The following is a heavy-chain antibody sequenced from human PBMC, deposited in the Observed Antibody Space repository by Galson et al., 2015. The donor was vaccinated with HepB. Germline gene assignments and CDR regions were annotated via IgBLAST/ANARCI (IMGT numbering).Heavy chain of an antibody. Sequence: SLRLSCAASDSTFSSYTMNWVRQTPGKGLQWVSYISTNGATIHYADSVKGRFTIARDNAKNTMWLQMDSLRAEDTAVYYCATTKFGSGAYWTFDIWGQGTLVTVSS. V-gene: IGHV3-48*04. CDR2: ISTNGATI. J-gene: IGHJ3*02. CDR3: ATTKFGSGAYWTFDI. D-gene: IGHD4/OR15-4a*01. CDR1: DSTFSSYT.